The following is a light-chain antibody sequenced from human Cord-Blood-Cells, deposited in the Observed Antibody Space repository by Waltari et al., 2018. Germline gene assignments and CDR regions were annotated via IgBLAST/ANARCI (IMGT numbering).Light chain of an antibody. V-gene: IGLV2-14*03. Sequence: QSALTQPASVSGSPGQSITISCTGTSSDVGGYNYVSLYQQHPGKAPKLMVYDVSNRPSGVYIRLAGSKSGNTASLTISGLQAEDEADYYCSSYTSSSTLGFGTGTKVTVL. J-gene: IGLJ1*01. CDR2: DVS. CDR3: SSYTSSSTLG. CDR1: SSDVGGYNY.